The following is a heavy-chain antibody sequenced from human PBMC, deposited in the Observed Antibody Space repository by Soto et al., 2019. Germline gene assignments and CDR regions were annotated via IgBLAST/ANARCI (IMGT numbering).Heavy chain of an antibody. CDR1: GGSISSSSYY. D-gene: IGHD3-9*01. J-gene: IGHJ6*03. Sequence: SETLSLTCAVSGGSISSSSYYWGWIRQPPGKGLEWIGSIYYSGSTYYNPSLKSRVTISVDTSKNQFSLKLSSVTAADTAVYYCVRQFLYYDILTGYSNYYMDVRGKGTTVT. CDR3: VRQFLYYDILTGYSNYYMDV. V-gene: IGHV4-39*01. CDR2: IYYSGST.